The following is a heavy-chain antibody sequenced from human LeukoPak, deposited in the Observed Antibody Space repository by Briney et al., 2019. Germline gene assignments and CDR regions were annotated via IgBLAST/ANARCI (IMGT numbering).Heavy chain of an antibody. V-gene: IGHV4-31*03. J-gene: IGHJ4*02. CDR2: IYYSGST. CDR3: AREDRDYVGY. D-gene: IGHD3-16*02. Sequence: SETLSLTCTVSGGSISSGDYYWSWIRQHPGQGLEWIGYIYYSGSTYYNPSLKSRVTIPVDTSKNQFSLKLSSVTAADTAVYYCAREDRDYVGYWGQGTLVTVSS. CDR1: GGSISSGDYY.